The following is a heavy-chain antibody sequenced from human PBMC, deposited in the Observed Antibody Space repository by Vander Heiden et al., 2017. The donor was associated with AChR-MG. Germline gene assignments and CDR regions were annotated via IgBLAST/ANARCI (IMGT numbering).Heavy chain of an antibody. V-gene: IGHV4-31*03. CDR2: IYYSGST. CDR1: GGSISSGGYY. CDR3: ARGPYDFWSGYYSYYFDY. Sequence: QVQLQESGPGLVKPSQTLSLTCTVSGGSISSGGYYWSWIRQHPGKGLEWIGYIYYSGSTYYNPSLKRRVTISVDTSKNQFSRKLSSVTAAETAVYYCARGPYDFWSGYYSYYFDYWGQGTLVTVSS. D-gene: IGHD3-3*01. J-gene: IGHJ4*02.